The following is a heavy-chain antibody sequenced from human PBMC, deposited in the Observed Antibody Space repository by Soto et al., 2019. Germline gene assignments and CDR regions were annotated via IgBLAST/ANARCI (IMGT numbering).Heavy chain of an antibody. CDR1: GGSISSGGYS. J-gene: IGHJ3*02. V-gene: IGHV4-30-2*01. D-gene: IGHD3-22*01. CDR3: ARGGSYYDSSGYLNRENAFDI. Sequence: PSETLSLTCAVSGGSISSGGYSWSWIRQPPGKGLEWIGYIYHSGSTYYNPSLKSRVTISVDRSKNQFSLKLSSVTAADTAVYYCARGGSYYDSSGYLNRENAFDIWGQGTMVTVSS. CDR2: IYHSGST.